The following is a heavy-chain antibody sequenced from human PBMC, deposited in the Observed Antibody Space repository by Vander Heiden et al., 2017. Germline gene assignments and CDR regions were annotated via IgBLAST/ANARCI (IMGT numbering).Heavy chain of an antibody. CDR2: ISGRGGST. V-gene: IGHV3-23*01. Sequence: EVQLLESGGGLVQPGGSLRLSCAASGFTFSIYAMSWVLQAPGKGLEWVSAISGRGGSTYYADSVKGRFTISRDNSKNTLYLQMNSLRAEDTAVYYCAKDYYYDSIGWCDPWGQGTLVTVSS. J-gene: IGHJ5*02. CDR1: GFTFSIYA. D-gene: IGHD3-22*01. CDR3: AKDYYYDSIGWCDP.